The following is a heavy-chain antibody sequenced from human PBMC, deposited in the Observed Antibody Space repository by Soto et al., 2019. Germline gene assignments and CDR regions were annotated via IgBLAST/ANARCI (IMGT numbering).Heavy chain of an antibody. Sequence: SVKVSCKASGFTFTSSAVQWVRQARGQRLEWIGWIVVGSGNTNYAQKFQERVTITRDMSTSTAYMELSSLRSEDTAVYYCAAVPTTARFYGMDVWGQGTTVTVSS. CDR2: IVVGSGNT. CDR1: GFTFTSSA. D-gene: IGHD4-17*01. J-gene: IGHJ6*02. CDR3: AAVPTTARFYGMDV. V-gene: IGHV1-58*01.